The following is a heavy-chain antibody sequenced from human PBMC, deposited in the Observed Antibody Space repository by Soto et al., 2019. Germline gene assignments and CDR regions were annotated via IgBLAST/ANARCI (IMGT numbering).Heavy chain of an antibody. CDR2: IIAGGGAA. Sequence: GGSLRLSCTASGFAFSSYGMSWVRQAPGKGLEWVSAIIAGGGAANYADSVKGRFTVSRDNSKNTLYLQMDSLRAEDTATYFCAKRLMSSGRNFDCWGRGTLVTVSS. J-gene: IGHJ4*02. V-gene: IGHV3-23*01. CDR3: AKRLMSSGRNFDC. CDR1: GFAFSSYG. D-gene: IGHD3-10*01.